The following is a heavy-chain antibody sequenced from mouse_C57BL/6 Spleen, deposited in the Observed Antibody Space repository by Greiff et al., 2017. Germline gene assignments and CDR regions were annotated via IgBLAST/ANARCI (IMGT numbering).Heavy chain of an antibody. CDR2: IRNKANNHAT. J-gene: IGHJ4*01. CDR1: GFTFSDAW. D-gene: IGHD2-4*01. Sequence: EVKLQESGGGLVQPGGSMKLSCAASGFTFSDAWMDWVRQSPEKGLEWVAEIRNKANNHATYYAESVKGRFTISRDDSKSSVYLQMNSLRAEDTGIYYCTRRDDYDYYAMDYWGQGTSVTVSS. V-gene: IGHV6-6*01. CDR3: TRRDDYDYYAMDY.